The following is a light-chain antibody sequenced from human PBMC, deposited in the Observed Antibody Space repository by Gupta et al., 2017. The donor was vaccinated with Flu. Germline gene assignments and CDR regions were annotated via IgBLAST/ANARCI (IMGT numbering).Light chain of an antibody. V-gene: IGKV3-15*01. CDR2: GAS. J-gene: IGKJ5*01. Sequence: EIVMTQSPATLSVSPGERATLSCRANQSVSSNLAWYQQNPGQAPRLLIYGASTRATGIPARFSGSGSGTEFTLTISSLQSEDFAVYYCQQKNNWPITFGQGTPVEIK. CDR3: QQKNNWPIT. CDR1: QSVSSN.